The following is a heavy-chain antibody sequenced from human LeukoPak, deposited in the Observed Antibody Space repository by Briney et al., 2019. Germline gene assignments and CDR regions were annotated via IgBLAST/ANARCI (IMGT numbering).Heavy chain of an antibody. CDR3: ARSVEGYCSGGSCYYYSYYMDV. Sequence: PSETLSLTCTVSGGSISSYYWSWIRQPPGKGLEWIGYIYYSGSTNYNPSLKSRVTISVDTSKNQFSLKLSSVTAADTAVYYCARSVEGYCSGGSCYYYSYYMDVWGKGTTVTVSS. D-gene: IGHD2-15*01. V-gene: IGHV4-59*01. J-gene: IGHJ6*03. CDR2: IYYSGST. CDR1: GGSISSYY.